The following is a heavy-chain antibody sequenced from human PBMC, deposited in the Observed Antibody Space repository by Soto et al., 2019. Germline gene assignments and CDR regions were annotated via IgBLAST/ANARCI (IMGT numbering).Heavy chain of an antibody. Sequence: QVQLVQSGAEVKKPGASVKVSCKASGYTFTSYYMHWVRQAPGQGLEWMGIINPSGGSTSYAQKFQGRVTMTRNTSTSKVYMELSSLRSEDTAVYYCASRIYDFWSGYSPYYYGMDVWGQGTTVTVSS. CDR3: ASRIYDFWSGYSPYYYGMDV. CDR1: GYTFTSYY. CDR2: INPSGGST. V-gene: IGHV1-46*01. J-gene: IGHJ6*02. D-gene: IGHD3-3*01.